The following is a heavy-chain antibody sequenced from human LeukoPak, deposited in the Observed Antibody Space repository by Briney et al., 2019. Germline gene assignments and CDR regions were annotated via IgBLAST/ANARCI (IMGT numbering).Heavy chain of an antibody. D-gene: IGHD3-10*01. Sequence: GGSLRLSCAASGFISTNAWMSWVRQAPGKGLEWVAVISYDGAKKYFADSVKGRFTISRDNPKNTLYLQMNSLRPDDSAVYYCARGAYYFDYWGQGTLVTVSS. J-gene: IGHJ4*02. CDR3: ARGAYYFDY. CDR1: GFISTNAW. CDR2: ISYDGAKK. V-gene: IGHV3-30-3*01.